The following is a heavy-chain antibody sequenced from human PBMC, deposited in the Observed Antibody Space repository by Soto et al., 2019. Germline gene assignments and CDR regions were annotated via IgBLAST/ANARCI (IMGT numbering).Heavy chain of an antibody. D-gene: IGHD6-6*01. CDR1: GGSISSSSYY. CDR2: IYYSGST. J-gene: IGHJ4*02. CDR3: ARQKLSSSGIFDY. Sequence: SETLSLTCTVSGGSISSSSYYWGWIRQPPGKGLEWIGSIYYSGSTYYNPSLKSRVTISVDTSKNQFSLKLSSVTAADTAVYYCARQKLSSSGIFDYWGQGTLVTVSS. V-gene: IGHV4-39*01.